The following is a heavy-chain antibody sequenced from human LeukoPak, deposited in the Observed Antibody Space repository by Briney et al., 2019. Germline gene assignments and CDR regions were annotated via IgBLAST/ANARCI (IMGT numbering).Heavy chain of an antibody. CDR3: ASPTGRGDYPTDAFDI. Sequence: PSGTLSLTCAVSGVSISSSNWWSWVRQPQGKGLEWIGEIYHSGSANYNPSLKSRVTISIDKSKNQFSLLLSSVTAAETAVYYCASPTGRGDYPTDAFDIWGQGTMVTVSS. CDR1: GVSISSSNW. V-gene: IGHV4-4*02. D-gene: IGHD4-11*01. CDR2: IYHSGSA. J-gene: IGHJ3*02.